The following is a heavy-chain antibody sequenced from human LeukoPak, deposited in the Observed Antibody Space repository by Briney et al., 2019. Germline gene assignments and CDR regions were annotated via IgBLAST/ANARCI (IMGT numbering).Heavy chain of an antibody. CDR3: ARSARIAAAYFDY. CDR2: IYPGDSDT. J-gene: IGHJ4*02. V-gene: IGHV5-51*01. D-gene: IGHD6-13*01. CDR1: GYSFTSYW. Sequence: GESLKTSCKGSGYSFTSYWIGWVRQMPGKGLEWMGIIYPGDSDTRYSPSFQGQVTISADKSISTAYLQWSSLKASDTAMYYCARSARIAAAYFDYWGQGTLVTVSS.